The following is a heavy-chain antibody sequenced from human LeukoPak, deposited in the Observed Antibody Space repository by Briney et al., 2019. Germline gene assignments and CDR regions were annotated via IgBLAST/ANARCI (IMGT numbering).Heavy chain of an antibody. J-gene: IGHJ4*02. CDR2: IYYSGST. D-gene: IGHD3-22*01. V-gene: IGHV4-39*01. Sequence: PSETLSLTCTVSGGSISSSSYYWGWIRQPPGKGLEWLGSIYYSGSTYYNPSLKSRVTISVDTSKNQFSLKLSSVTAADTAVYYCASRYYDSSGYYFDYWGQGTLVTVSS. CDR3: ASRYYDSSGYYFDY. CDR1: GGSISSSSYY.